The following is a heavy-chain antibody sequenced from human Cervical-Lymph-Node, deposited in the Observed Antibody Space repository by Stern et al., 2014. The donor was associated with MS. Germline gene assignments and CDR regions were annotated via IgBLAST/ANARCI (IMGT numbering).Heavy chain of an antibody. J-gene: IGHJ5*02. CDR2: ISTSGNTI. V-gene: IGHV3-11*01. Sequence: VQLVESGGGLVKPGGSLRISCAASGFTFSDYYMSWIRQAPGQGLEWISYISTSGNTIYYADSVKGRFTISRDNAKDTLYLQMNSLSPEDTAVYYCARESGSYPTWFDTWGQGTLVTVSS. CDR3: ARESGSYPTWFDT. D-gene: IGHD3-10*01. CDR1: GFTFSDYY.